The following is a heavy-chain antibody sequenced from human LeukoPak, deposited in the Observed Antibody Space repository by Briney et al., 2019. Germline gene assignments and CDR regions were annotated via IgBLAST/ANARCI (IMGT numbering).Heavy chain of an antibody. D-gene: IGHD4-11*01. J-gene: IGHJ4*02. V-gene: IGHV1-24*01. CDR1: GYTLTELS. CDR3: ATDAYSNYYFDY. CDR2: FDPEDGET. Sequence: GASVKVSCKVSGYTLTELSMHWVRQAPGKGLEWMGGFDPEDGETIYAQKFQGRVTMTEDTSTDTAYMELSSLRSEDTAVHYCATDAYSNYYFDYWGQGTLVTVSS.